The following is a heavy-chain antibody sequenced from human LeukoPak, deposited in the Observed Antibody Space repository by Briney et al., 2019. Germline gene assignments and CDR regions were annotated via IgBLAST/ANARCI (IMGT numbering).Heavy chain of an antibody. V-gene: IGHV7-4-1*02. D-gene: IGHD2-21*01. J-gene: IGHJ6*02. CDR2: INTNTGNP. CDR1: GYTFTSYA. CDR3: ARFLVSYYYYGMDV. Sequence: GASVKVSCKASGYTFTSYAMNWVRQAPGQGLEWMGWINTNTGNPTYAQGFTGRFVFSLDTSVSTAYLQISSLKAEDTAVYYCARFLVSYYYYGMDVWGRGTTVTVSS.